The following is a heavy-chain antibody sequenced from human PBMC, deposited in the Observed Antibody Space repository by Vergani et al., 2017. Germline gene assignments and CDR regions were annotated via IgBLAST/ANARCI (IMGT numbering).Heavy chain of an antibody. CDR3: AGRPIAVAGTEWFDP. V-gene: IGHV5-51*01. CDR2: IYPGDSAT. CDR1: GYSFTSYW. J-gene: IGHJ5*02. Sequence: EVQLVQSGAEVKKPGESLKISCKGSGYSFTSYWIGWVRQMPGKGLEWRGIIYPGDSATRYSPSFQGQVTISADKSISTAYLQWSSLRASDTAMYYCAGRPIAVAGTEWFDPWGQGTLVTVSS. D-gene: IGHD6-19*01.